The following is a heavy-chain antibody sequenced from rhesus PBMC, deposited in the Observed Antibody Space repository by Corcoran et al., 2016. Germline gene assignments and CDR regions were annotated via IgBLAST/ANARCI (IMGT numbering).Heavy chain of an antibody. J-gene: IGHJ4*01. CDR2: ISGSSGST. D-gene: IGHD6-43*01. Sequence: QVQLQESGPGLVKPSETLSLTCAVSGGSFSGYYWGWIRQPPGMGLEWIGYISGSSGSTDYNPSLTSRVTISTDTSKNQFSLKLSSVTAADTAVYYCARDNWIAAAVDYWGQGVLVTVSS. V-gene: IGHV4-165*01. CDR1: GGSFSGYY. CDR3: ARDNWIAAAVDY.